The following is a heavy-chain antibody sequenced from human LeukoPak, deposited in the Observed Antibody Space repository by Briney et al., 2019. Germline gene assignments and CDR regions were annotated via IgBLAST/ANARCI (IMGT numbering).Heavy chain of an antibody. CDR3: ARTSRDGYPTAGWFDP. CDR1: GYTFTSYG. D-gene: IGHD5-24*01. J-gene: IGHJ5*02. V-gene: IGHV1-46*01. CDR2: INPSGGST. Sequence: ASVKVSCKAPGYTFTSYGISWVRQAPGQGLEWMGIINPSGGSTSYAQKFQGRVTMTRDTSTSTVYMELSSLRSEDTAVYYCARTSRDGYPTAGWFDPWGQGTLVTVSS.